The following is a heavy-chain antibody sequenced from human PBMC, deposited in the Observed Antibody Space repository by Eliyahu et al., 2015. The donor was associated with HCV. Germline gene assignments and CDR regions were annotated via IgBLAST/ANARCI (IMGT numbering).Heavy chain of an antibody. Sequence: QVQLQESGPGLVKPSQTLSLTCXVXGGPISSXSYYWRXTGXPAGKGLEWIGRIYXSGSTNYNPSLKSRVTISVDTSKNQFSLKLSSVTAADTAVYYCARAAYYYDSSGYYYYYYYGMDVWGQGTTVTVSS. J-gene: IGHJ6*02. CDR3: ARAAYYYDSSGYYYYYYYGMDV. CDR2: IYXSGST. CDR1: GGPISSXSYY. V-gene: IGHV4-61*02. D-gene: IGHD3-22*01.